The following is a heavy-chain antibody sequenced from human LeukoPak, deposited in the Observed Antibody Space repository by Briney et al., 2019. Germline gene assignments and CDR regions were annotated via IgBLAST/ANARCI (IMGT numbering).Heavy chain of an antibody. CDR3: ARDKHIGSYTDDY. CDR2: INPNSGGT. Sequence: ASVKVSCKASGHTFTGYYMHWVRQAPGQGLEWMGWINPNSGGTNYAQKFQGRVTMTRDTSISTAYMELSRLRSDDTAVYYCARDKHIGSYTDDYWGQGTLVTVSS. D-gene: IGHD1-26*01. J-gene: IGHJ4*02. CDR1: GHTFTGYY. V-gene: IGHV1-2*02.